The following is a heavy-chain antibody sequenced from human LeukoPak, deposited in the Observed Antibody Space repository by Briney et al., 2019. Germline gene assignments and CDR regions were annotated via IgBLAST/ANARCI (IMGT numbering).Heavy chain of an antibody. CDR1: GYTLTELS. Sequence: ASVKVSCKVSGYTLTELSMHWVRQAPGKGLEWMGGFDPEDGETIYAQKFQGRVTMTEDTSTDTAYMELSGLRSEDTAVYYCATHLGGSYLYYFDYWGQGTLVTVSS. CDR2: FDPEDGET. D-gene: IGHD1-26*01. V-gene: IGHV1-24*01. CDR3: ATHLGGSYLYYFDY. J-gene: IGHJ4*02.